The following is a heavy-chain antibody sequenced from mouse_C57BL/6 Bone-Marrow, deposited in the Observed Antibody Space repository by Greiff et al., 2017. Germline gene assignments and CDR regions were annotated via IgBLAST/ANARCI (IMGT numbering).Heavy chain of an antibody. V-gene: IGHV5-12*01. CDR2: ISNGGGST. D-gene: IGHD2-3*01. CDR1: GFTFSDYY. CDR3: ARHFDGYFYFDY. J-gene: IGHJ2*01. Sequence: EVQRVESGGGLVQPGGSLKLSCAASGFTFSDYYMYWVRQTPEKRLEWVAYISNGGGSTYYPDTVKGRFTISRDNAKNTLYLQMSRLKSEDTAMYYCARHFDGYFYFDYWGQGTTLTVSS.